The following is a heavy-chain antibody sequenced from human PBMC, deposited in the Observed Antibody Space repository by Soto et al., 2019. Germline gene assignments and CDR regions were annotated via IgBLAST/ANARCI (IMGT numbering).Heavy chain of an antibody. CDR1: GGTFSSYG. V-gene: IGHV1-69*01. CDR3: AGGPKVVVVAATGYYYYYGMDV. D-gene: IGHD2-15*01. J-gene: IGHJ6*02. CDR2: IIPIFGTT. Sequence: VQLVQSGAEVKKPGSSVKVSCKASGGTFSSYGINWVRQAPGQGLEWMGGIIPIFGTTYYAQRFQDRVTITADESTSTAYMELSSLRSEDTAVYYSAGGPKVVVVAATGYYYYYGMDVWGQGTTVTVSS.